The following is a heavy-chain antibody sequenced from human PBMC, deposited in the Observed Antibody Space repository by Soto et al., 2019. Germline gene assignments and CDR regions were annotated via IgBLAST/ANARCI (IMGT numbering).Heavy chain of an antibody. CDR1: GFTFSDYY. CDR3: ARGSTLSFFDY. D-gene: IGHD2-2*01. CDR2: ISTSSSHT. Sequence: GGSLRLSCAASGFTFSDYYIYMSWIRQAPGKGLEWVSYISTSSSHTNYADSVKGRFTISRDNVENSLYLQMNSLRAEDTAVYYCARGSTLSFFDYWGQGTLVTVSS. J-gene: IGHJ4*02. V-gene: IGHV3-11*05.